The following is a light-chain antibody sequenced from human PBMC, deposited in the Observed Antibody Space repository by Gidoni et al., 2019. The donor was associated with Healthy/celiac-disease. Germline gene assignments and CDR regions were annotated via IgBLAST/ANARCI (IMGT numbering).Light chain of an antibody. CDR2: GNS. Sequence: QSVLTQPPSVSGAPGQRVTISCTGSSSNSGAGYDVHWYQQLPGTAPKLLIYGNSNRPSGVPDRLSGSKSGTSASLAITGLQAEDEADYYCQSYDSSLSGYVFGTGTKVTVL. J-gene: IGLJ1*01. CDR1: SSNSGAGYD. CDR3: QSYDSSLSGYV. V-gene: IGLV1-40*01.